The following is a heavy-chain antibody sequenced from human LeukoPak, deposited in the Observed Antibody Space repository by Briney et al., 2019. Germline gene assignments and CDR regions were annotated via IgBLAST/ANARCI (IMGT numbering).Heavy chain of an antibody. D-gene: IGHD1-26*01. CDR1: GFTFSSYW. CDR2: IKQDGSEK. Sequence: GGSLRLSCAASGFTFSSYWMSWVRQAPGKGLGWVANIKQDGSEKYYVDSVKGRFTISRDNAKNSLYLQMNSLRAEDTAVYYCARSGGELRLGYYFAYWGQGTLVTVPS. J-gene: IGHJ4*02. CDR3: ARSGGELRLGYYFAY. V-gene: IGHV3-7*01.